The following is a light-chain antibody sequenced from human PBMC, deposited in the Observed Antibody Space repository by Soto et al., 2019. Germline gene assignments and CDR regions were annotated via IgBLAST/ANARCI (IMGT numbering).Light chain of an antibody. V-gene: IGLV2-14*01. J-gene: IGLJ1*01. CDR1: SSDVGAYNY. CDR2: EVS. Sequence: QSALAQPASVSGSPGQSITISCTGTSSDVGAYNYVSWFQQHPGKAPTLIISEVSNRPSGVSNRFSGSKSGNAASLTISGLQAEDEADYFCFSFTTDWTPVFGTGTKV. CDR3: FSFTTDWTPV.